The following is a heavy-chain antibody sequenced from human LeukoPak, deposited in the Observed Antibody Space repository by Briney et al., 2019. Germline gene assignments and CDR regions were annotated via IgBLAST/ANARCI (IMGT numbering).Heavy chain of an antibody. CDR2: MNPDSGNT. V-gene: IGHV1-8*01. D-gene: IGHD6-13*01. CDR3: ARRIAAAGVGIVY. CDR1: GHTFTRYA. J-gene: IGHJ4*02. Sequence: GASVKVSCKASGHTFTRYAINWVGQATGQRREGMGWMNPDSGNTGYAQKFQGRVTMTRTPSISTAYMELTSLTSEDTAVYYCARRIAAAGVGIVYWGQGTLVTVSS.